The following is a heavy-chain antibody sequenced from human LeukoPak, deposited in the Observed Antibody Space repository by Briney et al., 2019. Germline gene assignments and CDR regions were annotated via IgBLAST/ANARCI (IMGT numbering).Heavy chain of an antibody. Sequence: SETLSLTCAVYGGSFSGYYWSWIRQPPGKGLEWIGSIYYSGSTYYNPSLKSRVTISVDTSKNQFSLKLSSVTAADTAVYYCARDPGGYSGNDVDYWGQGTLVTVSS. CDR3: ARDPGGYSGNDVDY. D-gene: IGHD5-12*01. CDR2: IYYSGST. CDR1: GGSFSGYY. V-gene: IGHV4-34*01. J-gene: IGHJ4*02.